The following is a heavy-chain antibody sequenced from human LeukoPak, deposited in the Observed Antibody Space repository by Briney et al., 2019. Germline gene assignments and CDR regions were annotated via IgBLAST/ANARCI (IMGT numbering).Heavy chain of an antibody. J-gene: IGHJ4*02. CDR1: GGSFSGYY. D-gene: IGHD4-17*01. CDR2: INHSGSA. V-gene: IGHV4-34*01. CDR3: ARGQGTVTTH. Sequence: PSETLSPTCAVYGGSFSGYYWSWIRQPPGKGLEWIGEINHSGSANYNPSLMSRVTISLDTSKNHFSLNLSSVTAADTAVYYCARGQGTVTTHWGQGTLVTVSS.